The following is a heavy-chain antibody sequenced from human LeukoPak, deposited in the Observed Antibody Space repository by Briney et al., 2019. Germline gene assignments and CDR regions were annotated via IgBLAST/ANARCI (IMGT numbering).Heavy chain of an antibody. CDR3: ARDRIAVAVSPIKY. D-gene: IGHD6-19*01. J-gene: IGHJ4*02. CDR1: GFTFSSYS. CDR2: ISSSSSYI. V-gene: IGHV3-21*01. Sequence: GGSLRLSCAASGFTFSSYSMNWVRQAPGKGLEWVSSISSSSSYIYYADSVKGRFTISRDNAKNSLYLQMNSLRAEDTAVYYCARDRIAVAVSPIKYWGQGTLVTVSS.